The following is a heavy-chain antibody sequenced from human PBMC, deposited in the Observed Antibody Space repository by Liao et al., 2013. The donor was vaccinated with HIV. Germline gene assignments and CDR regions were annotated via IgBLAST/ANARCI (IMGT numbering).Heavy chain of an antibody. CDR1: GGSISSSPYY. CDR3: AAEGITGTAWRY. Sequence: QLQLQESGPGLVKPSETLSLTCTVSGGSISSSPYYWGWIRQPPGKALEWIGSINYSGTTYYNPSLNSRVTISVDTSKNQFSLKLSSVTAADTAVYYCAAEGITGTAWRYWGQGTLVTVSS. J-gene: IGHJ4*02. D-gene: IGHD1-20*01. V-gene: IGHV4-39*07. CDR2: INYSGTT.